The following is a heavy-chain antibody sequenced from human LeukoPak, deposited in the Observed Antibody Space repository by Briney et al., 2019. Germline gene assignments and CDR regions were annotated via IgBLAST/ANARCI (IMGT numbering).Heavy chain of an antibody. Sequence: GRSLRLSCAASGFTFDDYAMHWVRQTPGKGLEWVSGIRWNGGGIAYADSVKGRFTISRDNAKNSLYLQMNSLRAEDTAVYYCARVQRGYQLLSSDGYGMDVWGQGTTVTVSS. CDR2: IRWNGGGI. CDR3: ARVQRGYQLLSSDGYGMDV. V-gene: IGHV3-9*01. D-gene: IGHD2-2*01. J-gene: IGHJ6*02. CDR1: GFTFDDYA.